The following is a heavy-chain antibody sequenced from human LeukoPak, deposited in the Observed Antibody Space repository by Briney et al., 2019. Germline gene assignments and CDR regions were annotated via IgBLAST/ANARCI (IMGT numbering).Heavy chain of an antibody. CDR3: AKDSTTGTTGAFDI. V-gene: IGHV3-21*04. D-gene: IGHD1-1*01. Sequence: GGSLRLSCAASGFTFSSYSMNWVRQAPGKGLEWVSSISSSSSYIYYADSVKGRFTISRDNAKNSLYLQMNSLRAEDTALYYCAKDSTTGTTGAFDIWGQGTMVTVSS. J-gene: IGHJ3*02. CDR1: GFTFSSYS. CDR2: ISSSSSYI.